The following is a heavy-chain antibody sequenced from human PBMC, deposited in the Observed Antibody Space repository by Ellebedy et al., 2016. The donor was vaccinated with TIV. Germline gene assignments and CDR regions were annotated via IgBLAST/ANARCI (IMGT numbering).Heavy chain of an antibody. CDR2: INPNSGGT. CDR1: GYTFSGSY. J-gene: IGHJ5*02. V-gene: IGHV1-2*02. Sequence: AASVKVSCMASGYTFSGSYMHWVRQAPGQGLEWMGCINPNSGGTNYAQKFQGRVTMTRDTSISTAYMEMSRLRSDDTAVYYCARVVATTFWFDPWGQGTLVTVSS. D-gene: IGHD5-12*01. CDR3: ARVVATTFWFDP.